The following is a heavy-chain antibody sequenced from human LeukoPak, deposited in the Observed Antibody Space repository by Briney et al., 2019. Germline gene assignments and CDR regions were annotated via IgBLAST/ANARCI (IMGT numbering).Heavy chain of an antibody. CDR2: IYYSGST. CDR1: GGSISSSSYY. D-gene: IGHD5-18*01. J-gene: IGHJ4*02. Sequence: SETLSLTCTASGGSISSSSYYWGWIRQPPGKGLEWIGSIYYSGSTYYNPSLKSRVTISVDTSKNQFSLKLSSVTAADTAVYYCARSPRGYSYGYYFDYWGQGTLVTVSS. CDR3: ARSPRGYSYGYYFDY. V-gene: IGHV4-39*01.